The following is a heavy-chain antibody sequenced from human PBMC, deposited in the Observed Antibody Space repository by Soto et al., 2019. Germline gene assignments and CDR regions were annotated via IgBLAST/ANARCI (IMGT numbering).Heavy chain of an antibody. Sequence: SETLSLTCTVSGASIRRYDWSWIRQSPGKGLEWIGYLYNTGSTIYNPSLKSRVTISVDTSKNQFSLKMNSVTAADTAVYYCARDVGGYFGVDRYLLDFRRNGTTVTVSS. CDR1: GASIRRYD. V-gene: IGHV4-59*01. J-gene: IGHJ6*04. D-gene: IGHD2-21*01. CDR3: ARDVGGYFGVDRYLLDF. CDR2: LYNTGST.